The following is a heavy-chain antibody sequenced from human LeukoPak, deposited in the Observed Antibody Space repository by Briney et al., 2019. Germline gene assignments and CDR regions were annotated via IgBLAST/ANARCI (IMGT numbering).Heavy chain of an antibody. J-gene: IGHJ4*02. CDR2: INPNSGGT. CDR3: ASGDSILCGGDSPYYFDY. Sequence: GASVKVSCKASGYTFTGYYMHWVRQAPGQGLEWMGWINPNSGGTNYAQKFQGRVTMTRDTSINTAYMELSRLRSDDTAVYYCASGDSILCGGDSPYYFDYWGQGTLVTVSS. CDR1: GYTFTGYY. D-gene: IGHD2-21*02. V-gene: IGHV1-2*02.